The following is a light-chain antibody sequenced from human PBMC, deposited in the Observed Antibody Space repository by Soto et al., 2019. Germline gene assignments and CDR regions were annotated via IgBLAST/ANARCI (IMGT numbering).Light chain of an antibody. CDR3: QQYNNWPPIT. Sequence: EIVMTQSPATLSVSPGERATLSCRASQSVSSNLAWYQQKPGQAPRLLIYGASTRATGIPARFSGSGSGTXXXXTIXXLQXXDXXXYYCQQYNNWPPITFGQGTRLEIK. CDR2: GAS. CDR1: QSVSSN. J-gene: IGKJ5*01. V-gene: IGKV3-15*01.